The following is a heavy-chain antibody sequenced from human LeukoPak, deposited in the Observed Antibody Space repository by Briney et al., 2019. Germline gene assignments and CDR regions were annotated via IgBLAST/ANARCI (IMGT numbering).Heavy chain of an antibody. CDR2: IYYSGSS. V-gene: IGHV4-39*02. Sequence: SETLSLTCTVSGGSMSSSSYYWGWIRQPPGKGLEWIGSIYYSGSSYYNLSLKSRVSISVDTSKNHFSRRLSSVTAAGTAVYYCAREAYCGGDCYSGDYWGQGTLVTVSS. CDR3: AREAYCGGDCYSGDY. D-gene: IGHD2-21*02. CDR1: GGSMSSSSYY. J-gene: IGHJ4*02.